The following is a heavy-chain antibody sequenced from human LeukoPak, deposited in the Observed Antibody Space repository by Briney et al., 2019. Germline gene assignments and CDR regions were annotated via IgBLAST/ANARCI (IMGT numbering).Heavy chain of an antibody. CDR3: AKDVDVLMVYGEAGFDY. CDR2: ISYDGSNK. V-gene: IGHV3-30*18. CDR1: GFTFSSYG. J-gene: IGHJ4*02. Sequence: GGSLRLSCAASGFTFSSYGMHWVRQAPGKGLEWVAVISYDGSNKYYADSVKGRFTISRDNSKNTLYLQMNSLRAEDTAVYYCAKDVDVLMVYGEAGFDYWGQETLVTVSS. D-gene: IGHD2-8*01.